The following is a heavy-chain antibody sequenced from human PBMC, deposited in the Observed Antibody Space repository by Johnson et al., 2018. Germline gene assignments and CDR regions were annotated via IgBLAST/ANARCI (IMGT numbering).Heavy chain of an antibody. CDR2: VYYNGSS. D-gene: IGHD4-23*01. J-gene: IGHJ3*02. CDR3: ARENPQDTVASDAFDI. Sequence: QVQLQESGPGLVKPSETLSLTCTVSGGSISTYYWSWIRQPPGKGLEWIGYVYYNGSSHYNPSLKSRVTLSVDTSKKQFSLKLNSVTAADTAVYYWARENPQDTVASDAFDIWGQGTMVTVSS. V-gene: IGHV4-59*01. CDR1: GGSISTYY.